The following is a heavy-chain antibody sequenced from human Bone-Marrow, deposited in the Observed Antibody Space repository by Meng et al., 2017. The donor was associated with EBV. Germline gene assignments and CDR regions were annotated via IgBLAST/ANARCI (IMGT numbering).Heavy chain of an antibody. CDR1: GYTFTGYY. CDR2: INPNSGGT. J-gene: IGHJ4*02. D-gene: IGHD1-26*01. V-gene: IGHV1-2*06. Sequence: QVGVVQVGAGVKKPGASVKVSCKASGYTFTGYYMHWVRQAPGQGLEWMGRINPNSGGTNYAQKFQGRVTMTRDTSISTAYMELSRLRSDDTAVYYCARDLVVGATSFHYWGQGTLVTVSS. CDR3: ARDLVVGATSFHY.